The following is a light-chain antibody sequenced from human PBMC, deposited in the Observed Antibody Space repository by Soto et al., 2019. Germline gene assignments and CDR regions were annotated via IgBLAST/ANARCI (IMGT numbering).Light chain of an antibody. Sequence: QSVLTQPPSASGTPGQRVTISCSGSSSNIGSHSVNWYQQLPGTAPKLLIYNNNQRPSGVPDRFSGSKSGTSASLAISGLQSENEADYYCAAWDDSVKGLVFGGGTKLTVL. CDR1: SSNIGSHS. V-gene: IGLV1-44*01. J-gene: IGLJ2*01. CDR3: AAWDDSVKGLV. CDR2: NNN.